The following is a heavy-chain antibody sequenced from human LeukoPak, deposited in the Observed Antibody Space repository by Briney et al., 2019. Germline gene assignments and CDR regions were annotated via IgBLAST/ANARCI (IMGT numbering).Heavy chain of an antibody. J-gene: IGHJ4*02. Sequence: SVKVSCKASGGTFSSYAISWVRQAPGQGLEWMGGIIPIFGTANYAQKFQGRVTITADKSTSTAYMELSSLRSEDTAVYYCARLSIAVAGTEDYWDQGTLVTVSS. CDR2: IIPIFGTA. CDR1: GGTFSSYA. CDR3: ARLSIAVAGTEDY. V-gene: IGHV1-69*06. D-gene: IGHD6-19*01.